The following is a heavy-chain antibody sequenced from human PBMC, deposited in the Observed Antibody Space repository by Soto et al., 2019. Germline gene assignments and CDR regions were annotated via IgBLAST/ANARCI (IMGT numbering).Heavy chain of an antibody. D-gene: IGHD1-26*01. CDR3: ARVGRRRATDFDY. J-gene: IGHJ4*02. V-gene: IGHV4-59*01. CDR1: GGPISSYN. CDR2: IYYSGST. Sequence: QVQLQESGPGLVKPSETLSLTCTVSGGPISSYNWSWIRQPPGKGLECIRYIYYSGSTNYNPSLRSRGTISVGTSKNQFSLKLTSVTAAHTAVYYWARVGRRRATDFDYWGQGTLVTVSS.